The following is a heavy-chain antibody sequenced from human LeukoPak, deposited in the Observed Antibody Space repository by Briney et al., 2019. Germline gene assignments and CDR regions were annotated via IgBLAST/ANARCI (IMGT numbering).Heavy chain of an antibody. CDR3: ARHTASGYYDSSGYYPLQFDY. J-gene: IGHJ4*02. Sequence: SETLSLTCAVSGYSISSGYYWGWIRQPPRKGLEWIGSIYHCGSTYYNPSLKVRVAISGDTYNHHFSLQLSSVTAADTAVYYCARHTASGYYDSSGYYPLQFDYWGEGALVTVCS. V-gene: IGHV4-38-2*01. D-gene: IGHD3-22*01. CDR2: IYHCGST. CDR1: GYSISSGYY.